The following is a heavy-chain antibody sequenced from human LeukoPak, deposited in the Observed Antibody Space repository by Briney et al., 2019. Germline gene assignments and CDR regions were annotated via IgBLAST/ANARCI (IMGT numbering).Heavy chain of an antibody. CDR1: GFTFSSYA. Sequence: PGRSLRLSCAAPGFTFSSYAMYWARQAPGKGLEWVAVISYNGSNKYGADSVKGRFTISRDNSKNTLYLQMNSLRAEDTAVYYCARDNSKYYYYYMDVWGRGTTVTVSS. J-gene: IGHJ6*03. D-gene: IGHD4-23*01. V-gene: IGHV3-30*04. CDR3: ARDNSKYYYYYMDV. CDR2: ISYNGSNK.